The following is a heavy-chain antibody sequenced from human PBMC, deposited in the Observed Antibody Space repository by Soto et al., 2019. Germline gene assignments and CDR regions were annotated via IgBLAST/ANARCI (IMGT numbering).Heavy chain of an antibody. Sequence: GWSLRLACASSVFTFISYSMNWVRQAPGKGLEWVSSISSSSSYIYYADSVKGRFTISRDNAKNSLYLQMNSLRAEDTAVYYCARSIAARSGMDVWGQGTTVTVSS. CDR1: VFTFISYS. V-gene: IGHV3-21*01. CDR2: ISSSSSYI. CDR3: ARSIAARSGMDV. D-gene: IGHD6-6*01. J-gene: IGHJ6*02.